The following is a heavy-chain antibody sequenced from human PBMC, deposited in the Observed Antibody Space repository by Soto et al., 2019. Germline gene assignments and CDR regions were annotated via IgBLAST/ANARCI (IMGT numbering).Heavy chain of an antibody. CDR2: ISYDGSNK. Sequence: QVQLVESGGGVVQPGRSLRLSCAASGFTFSSYAMHWVRQAPGKGLEWVAVISYDGSNKYYADSVKGGFTISRDNSKNTLYLQMNSLRAEDTAVYYCARSPGYGLYYFDYWGQGTLVTVSS. J-gene: IGHJ4*02. CDR3: ARSPGYGLYYFDY. D-gene: IGHD2-8*01. V-gene: IGHV3-30-3*01. CDR1: GFTFSSYA.